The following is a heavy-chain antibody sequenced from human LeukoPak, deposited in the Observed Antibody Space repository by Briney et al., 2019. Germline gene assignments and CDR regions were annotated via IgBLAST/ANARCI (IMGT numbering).Heavy chain of an antibody. D-gene: IGHD6-13*01. CDR3: AKQSAGSAAWYSLHYDF. CDR1: GFTLSGYA. V-gene: IGHV3-23*01. CDR2: VDGGGGGT. Sequence: GGSLRLSCAASGFTLSGYAMTWVHQAPGRGLEWLSSVDGGGGGTYYADSVKGRFTISRDNSKDTLYLQMNGLRAEDTAVYFCAKQSAGSAAWYSLHYDFWGQGTPVTVSS. J-gene: IGHJ4*02.